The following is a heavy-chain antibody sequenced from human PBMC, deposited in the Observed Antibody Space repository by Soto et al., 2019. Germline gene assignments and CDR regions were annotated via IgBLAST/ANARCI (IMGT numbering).Heavy chain of an antibody. D-gene: IGHD3-10*01. CDR3: ARTPTLSTMVRGVIKNYFDY. Sequence: SETLSLTCAVYGGSFSGYYWSWIRQPPGKGLEWIGEINHSGSTNYNPSLKSRVTISVDTSKNQFSLKLSSVTAADTAVYYCARTPTLSTMVRGVIKNYFDYWGQGTLVTVSS. V-gene: IGHV4-34*01. CDR1: GGSFSGYY. J-gene: IGHJ4*02. CDR2: INHSGST.